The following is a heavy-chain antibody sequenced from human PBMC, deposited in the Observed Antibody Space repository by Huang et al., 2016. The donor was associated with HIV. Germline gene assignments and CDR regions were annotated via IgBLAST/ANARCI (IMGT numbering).Heavy chain of an antibody. CDR1: GYKFHIYE. D-gene: IGHD3-16*01. Sequence: QIHLVQSGPEVKQPGASVKVSCKAYGYKFHIYEITWVRQTPGQGLEWMGWISGDYVSTRFAQKFQDRLTMTTDVSTSTAYLELRSLRLDDTAVYYCARTKGEFDFWGQGALVTVSS. V-gene: IGHV1-18*04. J-gene: IGHJ4*02. CDR3: ARTKGEFDF. CDR2: ISGDYVST.